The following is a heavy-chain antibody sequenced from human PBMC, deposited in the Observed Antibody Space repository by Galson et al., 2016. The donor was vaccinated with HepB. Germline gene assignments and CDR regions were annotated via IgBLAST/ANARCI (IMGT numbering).Heavy chain of an antibody. CDR2: LHGVGGDT. V-gene: IGHV3-23*01. D-gene: IGHD3-16*01. J-gene: IGHJ4*02. CDR1: GFTLRNYP. Sequence: SLRLSCAASGFTLRNYPMSWVRQAPGKGLEWVSALHGVGGDTFYADSVRGRFTVSRDDSENTMYLQMSSLRAEDAAVYYCANGDWGTKWACWGRGTLVTVSS. CDR3: ANGDWGTKWAC.